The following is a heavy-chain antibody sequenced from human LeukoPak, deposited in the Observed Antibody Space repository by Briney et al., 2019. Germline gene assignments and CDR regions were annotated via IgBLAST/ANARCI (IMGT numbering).Heavy chain of an antibody. CDR1: GFTFSSYA. D-gene: IGHD4-17*01. J-gene: IGHJ4*02. CDR3: AKADDYGDYPPLSFFDY. Sequence: PGGSLRLSCAASGFTFSSYAMSWVRQAPGKGLEWVSAISGSGGSTYYADSVKGRFTISRDNSKNTLYLQMNSLRAEDTAVYYCAKADDYGDYPPLSFFDYWGQGTLVTVSS. CDR2: ISGSGGST. V-gene: IGHV3-23*01.